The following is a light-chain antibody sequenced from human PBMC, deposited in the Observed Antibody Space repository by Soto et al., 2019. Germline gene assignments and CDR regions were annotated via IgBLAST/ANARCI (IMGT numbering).Light chain of an antibody. J-gene: IGLJ2*01. CDR1: NIGSQS. CDR2: YDR. CDR3: QVWDSSGDHVGV. V-gene: IGLV3-21*01. Sequence: SYVLTQPPSVPVSPGKTATITCGGNNIGSQSVHWYQQKPGQAPVLVMFYDRVRPSGIPDRFSGSNSGNTATLTISRVEAGDEAAYYCQVWDSSGDHVGVFGGGTKLTVL.